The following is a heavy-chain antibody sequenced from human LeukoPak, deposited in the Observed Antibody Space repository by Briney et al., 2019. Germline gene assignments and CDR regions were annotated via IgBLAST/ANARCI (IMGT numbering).Heavy chain of an antibody. CDR2: IYWDDDK. D-gene: IGHD3-9*01. CDR1: GFSLSTSGVG. J-gene: IGHJ4*02. Sequence: SGPTLVKPTQTLTLTCTFSGFSLSTSGVGVGWIRQSPGKALEWLALIYWDDDKRYSPSLKTRLTITTDTSKNQVILRMTNMAPVEAGNYCGAHSRGGVLTVYYDYWGQGTLVTVSS. CDR3: AHSRGGVLTVYYDY. V-gene: IGHV2-5*02.